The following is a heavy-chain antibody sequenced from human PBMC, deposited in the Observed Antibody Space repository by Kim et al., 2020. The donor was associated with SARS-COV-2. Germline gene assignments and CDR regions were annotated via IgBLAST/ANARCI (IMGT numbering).Heavy chain of an antibody. Sequence: KSRVTISVDTSKNQFSLKLSSVTAADTAVYYCARRSSGYYGYYYYYGMDVWGQGTTVTVSS. CDR3: ARRSSGYYGYYYYYGMDV. D-gene: IGHD3-22*01. J-gene: IGHJ6*02. V-gene: IGHV4-34*01.